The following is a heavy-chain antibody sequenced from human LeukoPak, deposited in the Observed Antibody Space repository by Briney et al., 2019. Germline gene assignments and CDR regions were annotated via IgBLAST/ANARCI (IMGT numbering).Heavy chain of an antibody. J-gene: IGHJ5*02. V-gene: IGHV4-38-2*02. Sequence: PSETLSLTCAVPPAYFSSAYFWGWIRQAPGKGLQWLGSISHSGWTDYNPSLKSRVTLSLDTSKNQFSLRLTSLTAADTAVYYCAREGGQGGPVSWFDPWGQGTLVTVSS. CDR1: PAYFSSAYF. CDR3: AREGGQGGPVSWFDP. D-gene: IGHD3-16*01. CDR2: ISHSGWT.